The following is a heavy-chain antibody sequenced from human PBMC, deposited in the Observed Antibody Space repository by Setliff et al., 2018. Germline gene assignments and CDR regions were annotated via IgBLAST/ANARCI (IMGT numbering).Heavy chain of an antibody. V-gene: IGHV3-73*01. D-gene: IGHD3-22*01. J-gene: IGHJ4*02. CDR1: GFSFSDST. CDR3: AKDRSRDYDDSSGYDH. CDR2: IRSKDESYAT. Sequence: GGSLRLSCAASGFSFSDSTMDWVRQASGKGLEWLGRIRSKDESYATEYAASVKGRFTISRDNAKNSLYLQMNRLRAEDTALYYCAKDRSRDYDDSSGYDHWGQGTLVTVSS.